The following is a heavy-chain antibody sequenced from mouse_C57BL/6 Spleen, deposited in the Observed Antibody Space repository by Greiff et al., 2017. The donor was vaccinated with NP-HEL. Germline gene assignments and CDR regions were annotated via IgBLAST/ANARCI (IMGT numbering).Heavy chain of an antibody. V-gene: IGHV5-4*01. CDR3: ARELSAY. CDR2: ISDGGSYT. Sequence: DVMLVESGGGLVKPGGSLKLSCAASGFTFSSYAMSWVRQTPEKRLEWVATISDGGSYTYYPANVKGRFTISRDNAKNNLYLQMSHLKAEDTAMYYCARELSAYWGQGTLVTVSA. J-gene: IGHJ3*01. D-gene: IGHD1-1*02. CDR1: GFTFSSYA.